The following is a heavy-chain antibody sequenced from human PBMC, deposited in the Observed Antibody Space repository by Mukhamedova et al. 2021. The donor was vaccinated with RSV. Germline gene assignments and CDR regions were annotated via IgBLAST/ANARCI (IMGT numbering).Heavy chain of an antibody. J-gene: IGHJ4*02. CDR2: A. Sequence: ANYAQKFQGRVTITADESTSTAYMELSSLRSEDTAAYYCARLVGATTFDYWGQGTLVTVSS. CDR3: ARLVGATTFDY. D-gene: IGHD1-26*01. V-gene: IGHV1-69*01.